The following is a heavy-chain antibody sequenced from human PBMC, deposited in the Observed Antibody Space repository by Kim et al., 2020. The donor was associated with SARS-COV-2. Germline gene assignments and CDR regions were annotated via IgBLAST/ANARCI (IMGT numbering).Heavy chain of an antibody. D-gene: IGHD2-2*01. CDR3: AKRPNWEVVPAAFFDY. J-gene: IGHJ4*02. V-gene: IGHV3-23*01. Sequence: SVKGRFTISRDNSKNTLYLQMNSLRAEDTAVYYCAKRPNWEVVPAAFFDYWGQGTLVTVSS.